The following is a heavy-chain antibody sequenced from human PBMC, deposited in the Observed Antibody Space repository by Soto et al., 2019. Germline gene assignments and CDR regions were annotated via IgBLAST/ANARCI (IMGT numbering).Heavy chain of an antibody. CDR3: AKDPQNNYDFWSGYSYYFDY. D-gene: IGHD3-3*01. CDR2: ISGSGGST. J-gene: IGHJ4*02. V-gene: IGHV3-23*01. CDR1: GFTFSSYA. Sequence: GGSLRLSCAASGFTFSSYAMSWVRQAPGKGLEWVSAISGSGGSTYYADSVKGRFTISRDNSKNTLYLQMNSLRAEDTAVYYCAKDPQNNYDFWSGYSYYFDYWGQGTLVTVSS.